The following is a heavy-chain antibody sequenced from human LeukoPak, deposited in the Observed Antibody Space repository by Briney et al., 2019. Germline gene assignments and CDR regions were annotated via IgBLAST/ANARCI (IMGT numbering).Heavy chain of an antibody. CDR2: IIPIFGTA. Sequence: SVKVSCTASGGTFSSYAISWVRQAPGQGLEWMGRIIPIFGTANYAQTFQGRVTITADKSTSTAYMELSSLRSEDTAVYYCARSDDCSSTSCFQGSYYYYGMDVWGKGTTVTVSS. J-gene: IGHJ6*04. CDR3: ARSDDCSSTSCFQGSYYYYGMDV. CDR1: GGTFSSYA. V-gene: IGHV1-69*06. D-gene: IGHD2-2*01.